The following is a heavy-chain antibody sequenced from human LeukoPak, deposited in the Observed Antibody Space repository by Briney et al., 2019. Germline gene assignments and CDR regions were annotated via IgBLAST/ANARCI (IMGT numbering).Heavy chain of an antibody. V-gene: IGHV3-21*01. CDR3: GRDKGDGSYYVMDV. J-gene: IGHJ6*02. CDR2: ISGRGGYI. D-gene: IGHD5-24*01. Sequence: PGGSLRLSCAASGLTFSGYSMNWVGQAPGKGLEWVSSISGRGGYIFYADSVKGRFTISRDNAKNSLYLQMNSLRVEDTAVYYCGRDKGDGSYYVMDVWGQGTTVIVSS. CDR1: GLTFSGYS.